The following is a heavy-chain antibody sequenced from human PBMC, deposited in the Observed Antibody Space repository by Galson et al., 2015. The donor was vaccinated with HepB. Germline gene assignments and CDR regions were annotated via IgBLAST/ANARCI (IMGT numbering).Heavy chain of an antibody. CDR2: ISGSGGST. CDR1: GFTFSSYA. J-gene: IGHJ5*02. V-gene: IGHV3-23*01. CDR3: AKDGHCSSTSCSERRWFDP. D-gene: IGHD2-2*01. Sequence: SLRLSCAASGFTFSSYAMSWVRQAPGKGLEWVSAISGSGGSTYYADSVKGRFTISRDNSKNTLYLQMNSLRAEDTAVYYCAKDGHCSSTSCSERRWFDPWGQGTLVTVSS.